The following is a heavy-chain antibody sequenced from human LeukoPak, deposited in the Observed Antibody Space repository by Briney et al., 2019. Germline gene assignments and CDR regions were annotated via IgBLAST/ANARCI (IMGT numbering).Heavy chain of an antibody. Sequence: GSLRLSCAASGFTFSSYSMNWVRQAPGKGLEWVSSISSSSSYIYYADSVKGRFTIPRDNAKNSLYLQMDSLRAEDTAVYYCARGRITMVRGVTDFDYWGQGTLATVSS. D-gene: IGHD3-10*01. CDR1: GFTFSSYS. J-gene: IGHJ4*02. CDR3: ARGRITMVRGVTDFDY. V-gene: IGHV3-21*01. CDR2: ISSSSSYI.